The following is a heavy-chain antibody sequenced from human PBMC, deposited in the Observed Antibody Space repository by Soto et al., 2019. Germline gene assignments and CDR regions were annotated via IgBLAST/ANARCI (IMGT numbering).Heavy chain of an antibody. CDR1: GGTFSSYA. CDR3: AREAVVTATSTYYFDY. CDR2: IIPIFGTA. V-gene: IGHV1-69*13. J-gene: IGHJ4*02. Sequence: SVKVSCKASGGTFSSYAISWVRQAPGQGLEWMGGIIPIFGTANYAQKFQGRVTITADESTSTAYMELSSLRSEDTAVYYCAREAVVTATSTYYFDYWGQGTLVTVSS. D-gene: IGHD2-21*02.